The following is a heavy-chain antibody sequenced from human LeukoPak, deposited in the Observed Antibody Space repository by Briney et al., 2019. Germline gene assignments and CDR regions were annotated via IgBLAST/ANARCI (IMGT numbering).Heavy chain of an antibody. CDR1: GYSFTSYW. Sequence: GESLKISCKGSGYSFTSYWIGWVRQTPGKGLEWMGIVYPGDSDTRYSPSFQGQVTISADKSISTAYLQWSSLKASDTAMYYCARWLQRTNFDYWGQGTLVTVSS. V-gene: IGHV5-51*01. D-gene: IGHD5-24*01. CDR2: VYPGDSDT. J-gene: IGHJ4*02. CDR3: ARWLQRTNFDY.